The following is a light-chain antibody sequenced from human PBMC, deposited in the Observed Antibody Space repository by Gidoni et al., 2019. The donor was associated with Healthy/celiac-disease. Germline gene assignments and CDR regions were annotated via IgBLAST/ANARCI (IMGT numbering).Light chain of an antibody. CDR2: GAS. CDR3: QQYGSSLIT. CDR1: QSVSSSY. J-gene: IGKJ5*01. Sequence: EIGLTQSPGTLSLSPGERATLPCRASQSVSSSYLAWYQQKPGQAPRLLIYGASSRATGIPDRFSGSGSGTDFTITISRLEPEDFAVYYCQQYGSSLITFXXXTRLEIK. V-gene: IGKV3-20*01.